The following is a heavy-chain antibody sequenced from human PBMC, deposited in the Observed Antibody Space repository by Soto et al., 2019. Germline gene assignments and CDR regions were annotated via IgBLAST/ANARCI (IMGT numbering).Heavy chain of an antibody. Sequence: SVNVSCTASGYSFTSYCISWARHAPGQGLEWMGWISAYNGNTNYAQKLQGRVTMTTDTSTSTAYMELRSLRSDDTAVYYCARVLLEGVHTNEDYWGQGTLVTVSS. J-gene: IGHJ4*02. CDR3: ARVLLEGVHTNEDY. V-gene: IGHV1-18*01. CDR2: ISAYNGNT. D-gene: IGHD2-8*01. CDR1: GYSFTSYC.